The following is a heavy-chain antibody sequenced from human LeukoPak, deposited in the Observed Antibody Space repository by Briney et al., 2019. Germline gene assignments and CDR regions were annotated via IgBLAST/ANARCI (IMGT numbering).Heavy chain of an antibody. CDR2: INPNTGAA. D-gene: IGHD2-2*01. CDR1: GYTFSDYY. V-gene: IGHV1-2*02. Sequence: ASAKVSCRTSGYTFSDYYIHWVRQAPGQGLEWMGRINPNTGAAYYAQKFQGRVTVTRDTSISTAFMELSRLMFDDTAVYYCARDVVVAPAAHFYFDYWGQGTLVTVSS. J-gene: IGHJ4*02. CDR3: ARDVVVAPAAHFYFDY.